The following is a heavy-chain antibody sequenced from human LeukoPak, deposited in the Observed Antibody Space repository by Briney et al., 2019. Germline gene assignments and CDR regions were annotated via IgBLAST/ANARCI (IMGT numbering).Heavy chain of an antibody. CDR2: IKQDGSEK. Sequence: PGGSLRLSCAASGFTFSSYWMSWVRQAPGKGLEWVANIKQDGSEKYYVDSVKGRFTISRDNAKNSLYLQMNSLRAEDTAVYYCATPLEGSYLAPLDYWGQGTLVTVSS. D-gene: IGHD1-26*01. V-gene: IGHV3-7*01. J-gene: IGHJ4*02. CDR1: GFTFSSYW. CDR3: ATPLEGSYLAPLDY.